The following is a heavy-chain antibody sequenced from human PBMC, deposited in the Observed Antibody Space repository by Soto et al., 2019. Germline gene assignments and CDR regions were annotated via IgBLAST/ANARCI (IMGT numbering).Heavy chain of an antibody. Sequence: QVQLQQWGAGLLKPSETLSLTCAVDGASFSGFYWSWIRQPPGKGLEWIGEINPSGSTNYNPTLNRGVSLSVDTSKHQFTLKRSSVTDAETAVYDCPREEVWLRRFDPRARGPLVSVSS. CDR2: INPSGST. CDR3: PREEVWLRRFDP. D-gene: IGHD1-20*01. CDR1: GASFSGFY. V-gene: IGHV4-34*01. J-gene: IGHJ5*02.